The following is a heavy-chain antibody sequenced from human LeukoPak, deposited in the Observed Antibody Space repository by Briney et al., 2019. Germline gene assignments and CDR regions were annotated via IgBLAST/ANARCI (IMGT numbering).Heavy chain of an antibody. CDR3: ARGGVDHYGSGTYYLMYYFDH. D-gene: IGHD3-10*01. CDR2: ISGSGGAT. V-gene: IGHV3-23*01. CDR1: GFTFDDYG. J-gene: IGHJ4*02. Sequence: GGSLRLSCAASGFTFDDYGMSWVRHAPGKGLEWVSGISGSGGATYYADSVKGRFTVSRDDPHNTLYLQMNSVRAEDTAVYFCARGGVDHYGSGTYYLMYYFDHWGQGALVTVSS.